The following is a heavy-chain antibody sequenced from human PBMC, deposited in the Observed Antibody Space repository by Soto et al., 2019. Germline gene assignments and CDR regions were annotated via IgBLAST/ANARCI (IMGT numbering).Heavy chain of an antibody. V-gene: IGHV3-23*01. CDR3: AKGSPTAANSRLEY. D-gene: IGHD5-18*01. J-gene: IGHJ4*02. CDR1: GFSFSSYS. CDR2: ISGSASKI. Sequence: GGSLRLSCAASGFSFSSYSMSWVRQRPGEGLEWVAAISGSASKIEYADSVKGRFTISRDNSKNSLNLQMSSLRADDTAVYYCAKGSPTAANSRLEYWGQGTLVTVSS.